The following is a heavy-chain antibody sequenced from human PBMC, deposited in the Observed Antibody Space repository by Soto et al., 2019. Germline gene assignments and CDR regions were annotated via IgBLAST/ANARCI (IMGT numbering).Heavy chain of an antibody. CDR3: ARGVRGVATIAIGFYLDY. Sequence: VQLVESGGGVVQPGRSLRLSCAASGFIFNSYGMHWIRQAPGKGLEWVAVISYDGSNIFYADSVKGRFTISRDNSNNTLYLRMNSLRGDDTAVYYCARGVRGVATIAIGFYLDYWGQGTLVTTSS. D-gene: IGHD5-12*01. CDR1: GFIFNSYG. V-gene: IGHV3-30*03. CDR2: ISYDGSNI. J-gene: IGHJ4*02.